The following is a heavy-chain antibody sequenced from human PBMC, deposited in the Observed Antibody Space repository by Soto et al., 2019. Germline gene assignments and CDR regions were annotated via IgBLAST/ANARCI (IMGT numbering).Heavy chain of an antibody. V-gene: IGHV2-5*02. D-gene: IGHD3-16*02. J-gene: IGHJ3*01. CDR1: GFSLTTRQVG. Sequence: QITLKESGPTLVEPTQTLTLTCTFSGFSLTTRQVGVGWIRQPPGQALEGLAVIYWDNDKRYSPSLERRLAITKATSKNQVVLTMSNMDPMDTATDYCARLMITYGGVIADDAFDVWGQGTMVTVSS. CDR3: ARLMITYGGVIADDAFDV. CDR2: IYWDNDK.